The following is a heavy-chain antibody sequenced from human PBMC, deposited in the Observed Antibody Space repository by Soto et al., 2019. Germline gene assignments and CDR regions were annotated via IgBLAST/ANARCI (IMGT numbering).Heavy chain of an antibody. D-gene: IGHD6-13*01. J-gene: IGHJ6*02. V-gene: IGHV1-69*12. CDR2: IIPIFGTA. CDR3: ESLIAAARPPNSPRYYYGMDV. Sequence: QVQLVQSGAEVKKPGSSVKVSCKASGGTFSSYAISWVRQAPGQGLEWMGGIIPIFGTADYAQEFQGRVTITAEESTSTAYMELSSLRSEDTAVYYCESLIAAARPPNSPRYYYGMDVWGQGNTVNVSS. CDR1: GGTFSSYA.